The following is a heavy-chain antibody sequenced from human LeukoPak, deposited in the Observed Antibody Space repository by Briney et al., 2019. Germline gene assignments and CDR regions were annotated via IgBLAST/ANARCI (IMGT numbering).Heavy chain of an antibody. CDR1: GYSFTSYW. V-gene: IGHV5-51*01. D-gene: IGHD6-13*01. J-gene: IGHJ6*04. Sequence: GESLQISCKGSGYSFTSYWIGWVRQMPGKGLEWMGIIYPGDSDTRYSPSFQGQVTISADKSISTAYLQWSSLKASDTAMYYCARHGIAAAGTGSDYYYGMDVWGKGTTVTVSS. CDR3: ARHGIAAAGTGSDYYYGMDV. CDR2: IYPGDSDT.